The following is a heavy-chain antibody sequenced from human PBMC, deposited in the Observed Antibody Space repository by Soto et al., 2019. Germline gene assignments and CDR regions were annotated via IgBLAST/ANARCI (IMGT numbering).Heavy chain of an antibody. Sequence: SETLSLTCTVSGGSVSTGSYDWSWIRQPPGKGLEWIGKIFFTGSAHYNPSLRNRVTMPVDTSKDQFSLTLTSVTAADTAVYYCARDGHGMDVWGQGTTVTVS. CDR3: ARDGHGMDV. J-gene: IGHJ6*02. V-gene: IGHV4-61*01. CDR2: IFFTGSA. CDR1: GGSVSTGSYD.